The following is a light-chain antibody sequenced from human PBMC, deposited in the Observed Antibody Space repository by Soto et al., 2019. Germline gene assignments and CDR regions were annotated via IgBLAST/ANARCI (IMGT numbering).Light chain of an antibody. Sequence: EIVLTQSPGTLSLSPGERATLSCRASQSVSSNLAWYQQKPGQAPRLLIFGASSRAAGIPDRFSGSGSGTDFTLTISRLEPEDFAVYYCQQYAGSPPWTFGQGTKVDIK. CDR2: GAS. V-gene: IGKV3-20*01. J-gene: IGKJ1*01. CDR3: QQYAGSPPWT. CDR1: QSVSSN.